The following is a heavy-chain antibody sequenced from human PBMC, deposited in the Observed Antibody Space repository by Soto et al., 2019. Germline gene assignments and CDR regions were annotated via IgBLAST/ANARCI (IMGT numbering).Heavy chain of an antibody. CDR1: GFTFSSYA. CDR3: AKGVGEGAVGTWFEY. V-gene: IGHV3-23*01. J-gene: IGHJ4*02. D-gene: IGHD6-19*01. Sequence: EVQLLESGGGLVQPGGSLRLSCAASGFTFSSYAMSWVRQAPGKGLEWVSAISGSGGSTYYADSVKGRFTISRDNSKNTRYLQMNGLGAEDSAVYYVAKGVGEGAVGTWFEYWGQGTLVTVSS. CDR2: ISGSGGST.